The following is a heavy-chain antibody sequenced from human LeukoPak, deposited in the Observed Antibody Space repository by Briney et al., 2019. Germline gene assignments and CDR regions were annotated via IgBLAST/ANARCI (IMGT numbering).Heavy chain of an antibody. V-gene: IGHV7-4-1*02. J-gene: IGHJ3*02. Sequence: ASVKVSCKASGYTFTSYGISWVRQAPGQGLEWMGWINTNTGNPTYAQGFTGRFVFSLDTSVSTAYLQISSLKAEDTAVYYCARARSAWASDAFDIWGQGTKVTVSS. CDR2: INTNTGNP. D-gene: IGHD6-19*01. CDR1: GYTFTSYG. CDR3: ARARSAWASDAFDI.